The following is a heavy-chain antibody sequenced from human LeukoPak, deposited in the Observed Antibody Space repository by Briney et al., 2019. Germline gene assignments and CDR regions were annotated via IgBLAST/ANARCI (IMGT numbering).Heavy chain of an antibody. Sequence: GRSLRLSCAASGFTFSSYAMHWVRQAPGKGLEWVAVISYDGSNKYYADSVKGRFTISRDNSKNTLYLQMNSLRAEDTAVYYCARDKEMRRTWGYFDYWGQGTLVTVSS. J-gene: IGHJ4*02. D-gene: IGHD5-24*01. V-gene: IGHV3-30*04. CDR2: ISYDGSNK. CDR3: ARDKEMRRTWGYFDY. CDR1: GFTFSSYA.